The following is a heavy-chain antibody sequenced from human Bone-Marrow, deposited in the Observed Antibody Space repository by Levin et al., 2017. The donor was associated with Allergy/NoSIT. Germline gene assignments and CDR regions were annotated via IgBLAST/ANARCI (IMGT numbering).Heavy chain of an antibody. CDR2: IYYSGTT. D-gene: IGHD4-23*01. Sequence: SETLSLTCTVSGDSIHSPDYYWTWIRQAPGKGLEWIGYIYYSGTTFYNPSLKSRVTISLDSSRIQFSLNLNSVTAAATAVYYCGRGGYDLGVDVWGQGTTVTVSS. V-gene: IGHV4-30-4*01. J-gene: IGHJ6*02. CDR3: GRGGYDLGVDV. CDR1: GDSIHSPDYY.